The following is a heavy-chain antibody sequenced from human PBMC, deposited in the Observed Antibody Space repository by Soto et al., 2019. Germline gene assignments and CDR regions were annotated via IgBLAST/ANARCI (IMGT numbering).Heavy chain of an antibody. CDR1: GGTCSIYA. Sequence: SVKVSCKASGGTCSIYAISCVLQAPLQWLEWMGGIIPIFGTANYAQKFQGRVTITADESTSTAYMELSSLRSEDTAVYYCARSMVRGVIITFPYFDYWGQGTLVTVSS. CDR2: IIPIFGTA. V-gene: IGHV1-69*13. D-gene: IGHD3-10*01. CDR3: ARSMVRGVIITFPYFDY. J-gene: IGHJ4*02.